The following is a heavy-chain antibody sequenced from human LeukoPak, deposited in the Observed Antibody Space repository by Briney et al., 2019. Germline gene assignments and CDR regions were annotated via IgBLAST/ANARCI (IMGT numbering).Heavy chain of an antibody. J-gene: IGHJ4*02. V-gene: IGHV4-34*01. Sequence: PSETLSLTCAVSGVSFNDYYWSWVRQTPGKGLEWIGEINHSGYTNDSPSLKSRVTLSMDTSRKQFSPNLRSVTVADSGIYYCTRMTTGHDYWGQGTLVTVSS. CDR3: TRMTTGHDY. D-gene: IGHD4-17*01. CDR2: INHSGYT. CDR1: GVSFNDYY.